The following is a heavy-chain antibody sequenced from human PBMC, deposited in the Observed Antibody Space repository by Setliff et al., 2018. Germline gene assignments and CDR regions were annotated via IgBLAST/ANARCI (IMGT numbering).Heavy chain of an antibody. J-gene: IGHJ6*03. D-gene: IGHD2-2*01. CDR2: IYYSGST. CDR3: ARLGGSSTSGGFYYFYYYMDV. CDR1: GGSISSYY. Sequence: SETLSLTCTVSGGSISSYYWSWIRQPPGKGLEWIGYIYYSGSTNYNPSLQSRVTISVDTSKNQFSLNLSSVTAADTAVYYCARLGGSSTSGGFYYFYYYMDVWGKGTTVTVSS. V-gene: IGHV4-59*08.